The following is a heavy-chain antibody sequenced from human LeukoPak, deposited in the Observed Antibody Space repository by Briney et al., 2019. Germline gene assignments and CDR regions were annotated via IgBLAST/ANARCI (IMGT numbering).Heavy chain of an antibody. CDR1: GYTFTSYG. D-gene: IGHD3-22*01. J-gene: IGHJ4*02. V-gene: IGHV1-18*01. CDR2: ISAYNGNT. CDR3: AREKRRRYYDSSGYYYLGY. Sequence: ASVKVSCKASGYTFTSYGISWVRQAPGQGLEWMGWISAYNGNTNYAQKLQGRVTMTTGTSTSTAYMELRSLRSDDTAVYYCAREKRRRYYDSSGYYYLGYWGQGTLVTVSS.